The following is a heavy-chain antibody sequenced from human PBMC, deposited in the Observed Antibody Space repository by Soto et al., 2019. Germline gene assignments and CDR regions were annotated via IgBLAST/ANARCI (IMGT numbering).Heavy chain of an antibody. CDR1: GGTFSSYT. CDR3: ARGLHYNWFDP. V-gene: IGHV1-69*02. CDR2: IIPILGIA. D-gene: IGHD2-15*01. Sequence: ASVKVSCKASGGTFSSYTISWVRQAPGQGLEWMGRIIPILGIANYAQKFQGRVTITADKSMSTAYMELSSLRSEDTAVYYCARGLHYNWFDPWGQGTLVTVSS. J-gene: IGHJ5*02.